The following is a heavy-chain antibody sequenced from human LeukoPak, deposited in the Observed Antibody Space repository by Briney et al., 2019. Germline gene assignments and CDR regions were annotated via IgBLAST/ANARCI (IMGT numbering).Heavy chain of an antibody. CDR3: ARAPSWAAAAPPSY. V-gene: IGHV3-7*01. J-gene: IGHJ4*02. CDR1: GFTFSSYW. D-gene: IGHD6-13*01. CDR2: IKQDESEK. Sequence: GGSLRLSCAASGFTFSSYWMTWVRQAPGKGLEWVANIKQDESEKYYVDSVKGRFTISRDNAKNSLYLQMNSLRAEDTAVYYCARAPSWAAAAPPSYWGQGTLVTVSS.